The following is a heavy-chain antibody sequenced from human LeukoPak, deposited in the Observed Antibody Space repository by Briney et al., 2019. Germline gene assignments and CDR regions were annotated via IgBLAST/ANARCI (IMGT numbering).Heavy chain of an antibody. CDR2: IYYSGST. J-gene: IGHJ5*02. V-gene: IGHV4-31*03. CDR1: GGSISSGGYY. CDR3: ARNHIAAAGHNWFDP. D-gene: IGHD6-13*01. Sequence: SQTLSLTCTVSGGSISSGGYYWSWIRQHPGKGLEWIGYIYYSGSTYYNPSLKSRVTISVDTSKNQFSLKLSSVTAADTAVYYCARNHIAAAGHNWFDPWGQGTLVTVSS.